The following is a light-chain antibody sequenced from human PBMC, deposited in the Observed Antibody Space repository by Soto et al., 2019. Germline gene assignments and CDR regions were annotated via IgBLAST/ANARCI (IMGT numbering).Light chain of an antibody. CDR3: QHYHSGHRIA. CDR2: GAS. V-gene: IGKV3D-15*01. CDR1: QSVNIH. J-gene: IGKJ5*01. Sequence: EIVMTQSPATLSVSPGERATLSCRASQSVNIHLAWYQQKPGQAPRLLIYGASARATGIPAKFSGSGSGTEFTLTINRLEPEDFALYYCQHYHSGHRIAFGQGTRLEIK.